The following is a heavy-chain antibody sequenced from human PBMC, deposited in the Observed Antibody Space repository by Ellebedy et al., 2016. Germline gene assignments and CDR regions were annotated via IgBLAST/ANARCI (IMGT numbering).Heavy chain of an antibody. V-gene: IGHV4-61*02. J-gene: IGHJ4*02. CDR3: ATLTIPGGSDS. CDR2: ISTSGNT. D-gene: IGHD3-16*01. Sequence: SETLSLTXSVSGGSISSGDYYWSWIRQPAGKGLEWIGRISTSGNTMYNPSLKSRVTMLVDTSNNHFSLDLTSVTAADTAVYYCATLTIPGGSDSWGQGTLVTVSS. CDR1: GGSISSGDYY.